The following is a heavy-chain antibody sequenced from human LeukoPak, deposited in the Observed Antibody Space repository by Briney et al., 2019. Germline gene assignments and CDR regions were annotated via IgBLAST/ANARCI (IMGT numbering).Heavy chain of an antibody. CDR3: AKDAHYFITTDAFDI. CDR1: GFTFSSYA. V-gene: IGHV3-30*18. Sequence: PGGSLRLSCAASGFTFSSYAMHWVRQAPGKGLEWVAVISYDGSNKYYVDSVKGRFTISRDNSKNTLYLQMNSLRAEDTAVYYCAKDAHYFITTDAFDIWGQGTMVTVSS. D-gene: IGHD2/OR15-2a*01. CDR2: ISYDGSNK. J-gene: IGHJ3*02.